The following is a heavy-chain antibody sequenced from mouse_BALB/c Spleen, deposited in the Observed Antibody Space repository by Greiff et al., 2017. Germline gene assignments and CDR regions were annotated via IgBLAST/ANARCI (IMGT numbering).Heavy chain of an antibody. V-gene: IGHV14-3*02. D-gene: IGHD3-1*01. CDR1: GFNIKDTY. J-gene: IGHJ4*01. CDR2: IDPANGNT. CDR3: AREVVRGAMDY. Sequence: EVKLVESGAELVKPGASVKLSCTASGFNIKDTYMHWVKQRPEQGLEWIGRIDPANGNTKYDPKFQGKATITADTSSNTAYLQLSSLTSEDTAVYYCAREVVRGAMDYWGQGTSVTVSS.